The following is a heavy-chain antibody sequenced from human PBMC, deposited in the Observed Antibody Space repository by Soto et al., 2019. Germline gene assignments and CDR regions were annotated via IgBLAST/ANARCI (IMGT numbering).Heavy chain of an antibody. V-gene: IGHV3-23*01. J-gene: IGHJ2*01. CDR1: GFTFSSYA. Sequence: EEQLLESGGGLIQPGGSLRLACAASGFTFSSYAMTWVRQAPGKGLEWVSSISFSDGVTYYADSLKGRLTISRDNSKNTLFLQMNSLRVEDTAVYYCVKDDRILGRRYFDLWGRGTLVTVSS. D-gene: IGHD3-16*01. CDR2: ISFSDGVT. CDR3: VKDDRILGRRYFDL.